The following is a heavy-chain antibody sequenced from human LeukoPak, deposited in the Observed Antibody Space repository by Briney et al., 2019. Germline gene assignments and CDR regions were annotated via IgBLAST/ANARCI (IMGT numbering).Heavy chain of an antibody. CDR3: ARDLRFYDY. CDR2: IKQDGSEK. D-gene: IGHD3-3*01. J-gene: IGHJ4*02. V-gene: IGHV3-7*01. Sequence: GGSLRLSCAASGFTFSSYWMSWVRRAPGKGLEWVANIKQDGSEKYYVDSVKGRFTISRDKAKSSLYLQMNSLRAEDKAVYYCARDLRFYDYWGQGTLVTVSS. CDR1: GFTFSSYW.